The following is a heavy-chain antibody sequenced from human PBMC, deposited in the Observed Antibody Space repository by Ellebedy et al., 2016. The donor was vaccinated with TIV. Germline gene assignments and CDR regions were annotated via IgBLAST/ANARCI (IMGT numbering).Heavy chain of an antibody. D-gene: IGHD7-27*01. J-gene: IGHJ4*02. Sequence: SGPTLVKPTQTLTLTCTFSGFSLSTSGMCVSWIRQPPGKALEWLARIDWDDDKYYSTSLKTRPTISKDTSKNQVVLTMTNMDPVDTATYYCARFLNWVDYWGQGTLVTVSS. V-gene: IGHV2-70*11. CDR3: ARFLNWVDY. CDR2: IDWDDDK. CDR1: GFSLSTSGMC.